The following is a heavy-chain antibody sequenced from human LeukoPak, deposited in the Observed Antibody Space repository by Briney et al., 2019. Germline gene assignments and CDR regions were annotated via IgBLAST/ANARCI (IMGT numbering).Heavy chain of an antibody. V-gene: IGHV4-61*02. J-gene: IGHJ6*03. CDR1: GGSISSGSYY. CDR3: ARVRGPYYYYMDV. Sequence: SQTLSLTCTVSGGSISSGSYYWSWLRQPAGKGLEWIGRIYTSGSTNYNPSLKSRVTISVDTSKNQFSLKLSSVTAADTAVYYCARVRGPYYYYMDVWGKGTTVTISS. CDR2: IYTSGST. D-gene: IGHD3-10*01.